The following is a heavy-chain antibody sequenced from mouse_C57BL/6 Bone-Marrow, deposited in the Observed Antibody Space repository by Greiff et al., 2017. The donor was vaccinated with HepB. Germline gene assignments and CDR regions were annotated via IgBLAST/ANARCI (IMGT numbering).Heavy chain of an antibody. J-gene: IGHJ3*01. CDR3: ARRYYGSTAWFAY. CDR1: GYTFTSYW. V-gene: IGHV1-55*01. Sequence: QVQLQQPGAELVKPGASVKMSCKASGYTFTSYWITWVKQRPGQGLEWIGDIYPGSGSTNYNEKFKSKATLTVDTSSSTAYMQLSSLTSEDSAVYYCARRYYGSTAWFAYWGQGTRVTVSA. D-gene: IGHD1-1*01. CDR2: IYPGSGST.